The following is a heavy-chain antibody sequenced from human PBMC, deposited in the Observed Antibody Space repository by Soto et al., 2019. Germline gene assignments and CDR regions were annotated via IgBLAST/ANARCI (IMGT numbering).Heavy chain of an antibody. CDR2: INAGNGNT. Sequence: ASVKVSCKASGYTFTSYAMHWVRQAPGQRLEWMGWINAGNGNTKYSQKFQGRVTITRDTSASTAYMELSSLRSEDTAVYYCARDNRLWGSYYDFWSGFFYMDVWGKGTTVTVSS. J-gene: IGHJ6*03. CDR3: ARDNRLWGSYYDFWSGFFYMDV. CDR1: GYTFTSYA. V-gene: IGHV1-3*01. D-gene: IGHD3-3*01.